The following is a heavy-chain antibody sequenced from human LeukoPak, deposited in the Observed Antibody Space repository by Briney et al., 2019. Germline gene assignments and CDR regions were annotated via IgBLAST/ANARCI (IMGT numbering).Heavy chain of an antibody. V-gene: IGHV1-69*04. J-gene: IGHJ2*01. CDR2: IIPILGIA. CDR3: ARDLGMYLVSYWYFDL. Sequence: GASVKVSCKASGGTFSSYAISWVRQAPGQGLEWMGRIIPILGIANYAQKFQGRVTITADKSTSTAYMELSSLRSEDTAVYYCARDLGMYLVSYWYFDLWGRGTLVTVSS. CDR1: GGTFSSYA. D-gene: IGHD2-8*01.